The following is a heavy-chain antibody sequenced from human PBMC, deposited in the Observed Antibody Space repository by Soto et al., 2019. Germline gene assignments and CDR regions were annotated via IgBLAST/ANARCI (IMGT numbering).Heavy chain of an antibody. CDR3: ARVRCITIFGVVTYYYGMDV. CDR1: GGSFSGYY. CDR2: INHSGST. Sequence: SETLSLTCAVYGGSFSGYYWSWIRQPPGKGLEWIGEINHSGSTNYNPSLKSRVTISVDTSKNQFSLKLSSVTAADTAVYYCARVRCITIFGVVTYYYGMDVWGQGTTVTVSS. J-gene: IGHJ6*02. V-gene: IGHV4-34*01. D-gene: IGHD3-3*01.